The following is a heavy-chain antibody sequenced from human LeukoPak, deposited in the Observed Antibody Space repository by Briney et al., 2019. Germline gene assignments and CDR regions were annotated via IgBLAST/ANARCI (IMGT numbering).Heavy chain of an antibody. CDR3: AGYSSLNDAFDI. Sequence: ASVKVSCKASGHTFTVHYIHWVRQGPGQGLEWLGWITLNSGDTHYAQKFQGRLTMTSDMSTSTVYMELSSLRSEDTAVYYCAGYSSLNDAFDIWGQGTMVTVSS. CDR1: GHTFTVHY. V-gene: IGHV1-2*02. D-gene: IGHD6-19*01. J-gene: IGHJ3*02. CDR2: ITLNSGDT.